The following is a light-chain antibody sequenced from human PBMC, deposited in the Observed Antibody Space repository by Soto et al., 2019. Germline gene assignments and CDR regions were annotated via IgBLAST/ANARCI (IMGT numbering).Light chain of an antibody. CDR3: QQLNSYPRT. CDR2: AAS. CDR1: QGISSY. Sequence: DIQLTQSPSFLSASVGDRVTITCRASQGISSYLAWYQQKPGKAPKLLIYAASTLQSGVPLRFSGSGSGTEFTLIISSLQPEDFATYYCQQLNSYPRTFGQGT. J-gene: IGKJ1*01. V-gene: IGKV1-9*01.